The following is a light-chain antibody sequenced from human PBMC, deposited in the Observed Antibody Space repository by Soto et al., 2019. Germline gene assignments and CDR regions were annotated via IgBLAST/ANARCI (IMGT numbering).Light chain of an antibody. V-gene: IGKV1-39*01. CDR3: QQSYSTPT. CDR1: QSISSY. Sequence: DIQMTQSPSSLPASVGDRVTISGRASQSISSYLNWYQQKPGKAPKLLIYAASSLQSGVPSRFSGSGSGTDFTLTISSLQPEDFATYYCQQSYSTPTFGQGTRLEIK. J-gene: IGKJ5*01. CDR2: AAS.